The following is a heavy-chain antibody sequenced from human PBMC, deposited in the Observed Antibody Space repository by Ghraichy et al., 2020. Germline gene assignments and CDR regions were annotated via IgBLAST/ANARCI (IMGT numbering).Heavy chain of an antibody. J-gene: IGHJ6*02. CDR3: ARDPYHFAPSDYFGMDV. CDR1: GFTVTTYG. Sequence: LSLTCAASGFTVTTYGMHWVRQAPCKGLEWVALIWYDARNKDYADSVKGRFTISRDNSRNTVYLDMSSLRPEDTGVYYCARDPYHFAPSDYFGMDVWGQGTPVTVSS. CDR2: IWYDARNK. V-gene: IGHV3-33*01. D-gene: IGHD3/OR15-3a*01.